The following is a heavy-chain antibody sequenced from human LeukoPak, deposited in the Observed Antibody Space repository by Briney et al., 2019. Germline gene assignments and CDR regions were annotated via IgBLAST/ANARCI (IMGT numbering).Heavy chain of an antibody. V-gene: IGHV4-61*02. CDR2: IYTSGST. CDR1: GGSISSGDYF. Sequence: PSQTLSLTCIVSGGSISSGDYFWSWIRQSAGKGLEWIGRIYTSGSTNYNPSLKSRVTISVDTSKNQFSLKLSSVTAADTAVYYCARLSPDGRMDVWGKGTTVTISS. J-gene: IGHJ6*03. CDR3: ARLSPDGRMDV.